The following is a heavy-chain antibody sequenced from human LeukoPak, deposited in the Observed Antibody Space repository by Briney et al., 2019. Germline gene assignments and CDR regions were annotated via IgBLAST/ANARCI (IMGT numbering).Heavy chain of an antibody. Sequence: GGSLRLSCAASGFTFSSYSMNWVRQAPGKGLEWVSYISSSSSTIYYADSVKGRFTISRDNAKNSLYLQMNSLRAEDTAVYYCARERYAGEFLPDYWGQGTLLTVSS. J-gene: IGHJ4*02. CDR1: GFTFSSYS. V-gene: IGHV3-48*01. D-gene: IGHD3-10*01. CDR2: ISSSSSTI. CDR3: ARERYAGEFLPDY.